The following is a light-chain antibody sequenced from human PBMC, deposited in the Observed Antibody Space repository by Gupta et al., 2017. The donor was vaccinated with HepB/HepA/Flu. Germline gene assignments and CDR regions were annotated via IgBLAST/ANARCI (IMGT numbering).Light chain of an antibody. CDR1: QTISFTY. CDR2: GTS. Sequence: EIVLTQSPVTLSFSPGERATLSCRASQTISFTYLAWYQQKPGQAPSLLISGTSNRATGIPDRFSGSGSGTDFTLTVSRLEPEDFAVYYCQQEGSSPWTFGQGTKVEIK. J-gene: IGKJ1*01. V-gene: IGKV3-20*01. CDR3: QQEGSSPWT.